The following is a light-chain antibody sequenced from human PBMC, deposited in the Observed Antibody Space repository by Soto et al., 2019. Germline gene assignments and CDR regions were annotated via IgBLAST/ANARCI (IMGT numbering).Light chain of an antibody. J-gene: IGLJ1*01. Sequence: QSVLTQPASVSGTPGQSITISCTGSNSDIGIYDFVSWNQHHPGKAPKLIVSEVSHRPSGVSNRFSGSKSGNTASLTISGLQSEDEADYYCISYTSDDVRYVFGTGTKVTV. CDR1: NSDIGIYDF. V-gene: IGLV2-14*01. CDR3: ISYTSDDVRYV. CDR2: EVS.